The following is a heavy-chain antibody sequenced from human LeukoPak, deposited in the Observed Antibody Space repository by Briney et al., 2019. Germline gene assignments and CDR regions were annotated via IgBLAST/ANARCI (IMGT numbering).Heavy chain of an antibody. V-gene: IGHV3-15*01. Sequence: GGSLRLSCAASGLSFMNAWMIWVRQAPGKGLEWVGRIKSNADGGTPDYAAPARGRFTISRDDSKNTLYLQMNSLKTEDTAVYYCTAYATDAFDIWGQGTMVTVSS. CDR2: IKSNADGGTP. CDR3: TAYATDAFDI. CDR1: GLSFMNAW. D-gene: IGHD2-2*01. J-gene: IGHJ3*02.